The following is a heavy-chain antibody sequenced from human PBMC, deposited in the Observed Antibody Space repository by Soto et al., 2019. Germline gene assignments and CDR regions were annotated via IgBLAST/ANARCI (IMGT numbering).Heavy chain of an antibody. J-gene: IGHJ5*02. CDR1: GFTFSSYG. D-gene: IGHD1-26*01. V-gene: IGHV3-33*01. Sequence: QVQLVESGGGVVQPGRSLRLSCAASGFTFSSYGMHWVRQAPGKGLDWVAVIWYDGSNKYYADSVKGRFTISRDNSKNTLYLQMNSLRAEDTAVYYCARDPSIVGAGWFDPWGQGTLVTVSS. CDR3: ARDPSIVGAGWFDP. CDR2: IWYDGSNK.